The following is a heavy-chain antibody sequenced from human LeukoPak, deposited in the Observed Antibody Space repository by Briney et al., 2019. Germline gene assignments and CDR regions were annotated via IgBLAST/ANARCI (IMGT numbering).Heavy chain of an antibody. V-gene: IGHV1-69*06. CDR2: IIPIFGTA. Sequence: SVKVSCKASGGTFSSYAISWVRQAPGQGLEWMGRIIPIFGTANYAQKFQGRVTITADKSTSTAYMELSGLRSEDTAVYYCARGLVGATFAYFDYWGQGTLVTVSS. D-gene: IGHD1-26*01. J-gene: IGHJ4*02. CDR3: ARGLVGATFAYFDY. CDR1: GGTFSSYA.